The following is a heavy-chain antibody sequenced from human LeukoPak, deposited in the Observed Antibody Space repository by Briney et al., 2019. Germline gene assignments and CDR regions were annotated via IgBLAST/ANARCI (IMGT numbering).Heavy chain of an antibody. CDR1: GSTFSSYG. J-gene: IGHJ4*02. Sequence: PGRSLRLSCAASGSTFSSYGMHWVRQAPGKGLEWVAVIWYDGSNKYYADSVKGRFTISRDNSKNTLYLQMNSLRAEDTAVYYCARAYCSGGSCYSDFDYWGQGTLVTVSS. CDR3: ARAYCSGGSCYSDFDY. D-gene: IGHD2-15*01. V-gene: IGHV3-33*01. CDR2: IWYDGSNK.